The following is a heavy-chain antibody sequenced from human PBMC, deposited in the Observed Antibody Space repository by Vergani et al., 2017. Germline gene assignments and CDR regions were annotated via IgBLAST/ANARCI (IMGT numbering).Heavy chain of an antibody. Sequence: QVQVVQSGAEVKKSGASVKVSCKTSGYTFSNYYMHWVRQAPGQGLEWMGIINPSGGHTNYAQKFQGRVTMTRDTSTSTVYMELSSLRSEDTAIYYCARVDYGMLTGYRYWAHGTLVTVSA. J-gene: IGHJ4*01. CDR2: INPSGGHT. CDR1: GYTFSNYY. V-gene: IGHV1-46*03. D-gene: IGHD3-9*01. CDR3: ARVDYGMLTGYRY.